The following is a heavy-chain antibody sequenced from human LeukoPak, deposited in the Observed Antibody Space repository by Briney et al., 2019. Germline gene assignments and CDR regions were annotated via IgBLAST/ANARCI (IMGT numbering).Heavy chain of an antibody. CDR2: IGGGGTE. Sequence: GGSLRLSCAASGFTITTYAVNWVRQAPGKGLEWVSCIGGGGTEYYSDSVEGGFIISSDNSHNLVHLHMNNLTVEEAPVVYCLSAQGALDYWGQGTLVAVSS. V-gene: IGHV3-23*01. CDR3: LSAQGALDY. D-gene: IGHD1-26*01. CDR1: GFTITTYA. J-gene: IGHJ4*02.